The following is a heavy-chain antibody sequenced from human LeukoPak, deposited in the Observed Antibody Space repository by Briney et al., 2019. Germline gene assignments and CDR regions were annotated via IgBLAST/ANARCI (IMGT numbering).Heavy chain of an antibody. D-gene: IGHD5-18*01. CDR1: GFTFSDYY. CDR3: ARAVTQPHPFDY. J-gene: IGHJ4*02. CDR2: ISSSGSTI. V-gene: IGHV3-11*01. Sequence: GGSLRLSCAASGFTFSDYYMSWIRQAPGKGPEWVSYISSSGSTIYYADSVKGRFTISRDNAKNSLYLQMNSLRAEDTAVYYCARAVTQPHPFDYWGQGTLVTVSS.